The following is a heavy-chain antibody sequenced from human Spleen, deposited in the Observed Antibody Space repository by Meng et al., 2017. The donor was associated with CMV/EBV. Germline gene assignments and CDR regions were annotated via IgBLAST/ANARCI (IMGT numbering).Heavy chain of an antibody. D-gene: IGHD4-17*01. CDR2: ISTNGNIK. V-gene: IGHV3-11*04. Sequence: FIFTDFYMSWVRQAPGKGLEWISYISTNGNIKKYADSVKGRSTISRDNAKKSLFLEIDSLSAEDTAVYYCARESSGDYGDFGYFDYWGQGALVTVSS. J-gene: IGHJ4*02. CDR1: FIFTDFY. CDR3: ARESSGDYGDFGYFDY.